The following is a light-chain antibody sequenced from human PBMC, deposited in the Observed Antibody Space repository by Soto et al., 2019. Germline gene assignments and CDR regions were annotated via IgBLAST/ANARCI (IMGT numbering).Light chain of an antibody. J-gene: IGKJ4*01. CDR2: GAS. V-gene: IGKV3D-15*01. CDR3: QQYNKWPLT. Sequence: EIVKTQSPATLSVSPGERATLSCRASQSVTSNLAWYQQKPGQAPRLLIYGASTRATGIPARFSGSGSGTEFTLTISSLQSEDFAVYYCQQYNKWPLTFGGGTKVDIK. CDR1: QSVTSN.